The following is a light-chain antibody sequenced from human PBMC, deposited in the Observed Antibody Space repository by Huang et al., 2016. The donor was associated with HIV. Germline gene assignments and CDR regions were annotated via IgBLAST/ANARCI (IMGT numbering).Light chain of an antibody. J-gene: IGKJ3*01. CDR1: QGIHSY. V-gene: IGKV1-9*01. CDR3: QQLNTYPFT. Sequence: IQLTQSPSSPSASVGERVTITCRDSQGIHSYLAWYQQKPGKAPKLLIYVASTFYRGVPSRCSGSVSGTDFTLTISSLQPEDFAIYYCQQLNTYPFTFGPGTKVDF. CDR2: VAS.